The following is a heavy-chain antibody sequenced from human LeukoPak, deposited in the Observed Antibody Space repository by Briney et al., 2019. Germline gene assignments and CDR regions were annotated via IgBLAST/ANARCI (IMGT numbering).Heavy chain of an antibody. J-gene: IGHJ6*02. V-gene: IGHV3-74*01. CDR2: GXST. Sequence: GXSTRYADSVKGRFTISRDNAKNTLYLQMNSLRTEDTAVYYCARSHYYDSSGYYYYYYGMDVWGQGTTVTVSS. CDR3: ARSHYYDSSGYYYYYYGMDV. D-gene: IGHD3-22*01.